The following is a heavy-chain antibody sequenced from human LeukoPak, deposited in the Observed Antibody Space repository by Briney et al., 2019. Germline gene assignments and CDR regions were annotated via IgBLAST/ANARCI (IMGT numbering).Heavy chain of an antibody. D-gene: IGHD6-13*01. J-gene: IGHJ6*02. CDR3: ARSLAAAGMDYYYYGMDV. CDR2: IWYDGSNK. Sequence: PGGSLRLSCAASGFTFSSYGMHWVRQAPGKGLEWVAVIWYDGSNKYYADSVKGRFTISRDNSKDTLYLQMNSLRAEDTAVYYCARSLAAAGMDYYYYGMDVWGQGTTVTVSS. CDR1: GFTFSSYG. V-gene: IGHV3-33*01.